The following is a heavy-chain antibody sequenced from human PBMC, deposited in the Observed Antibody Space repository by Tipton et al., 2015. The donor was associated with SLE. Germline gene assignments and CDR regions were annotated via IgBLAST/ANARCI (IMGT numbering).Heavy chain of an antibody. CDR3: AKGFEYGTDY. CDR2: IRYDGSSQ. CDR1: GFTFSNYG. J-gene: IGHJ4*02. Sequence: GSLRLSCPASGFTFSNYGMHWLRQAPGKGLEWVTFIRYDGSSQHYADSVRGRFTISKDNSRNALFLQMNSLKPEDTAVYYCAKGFEYGTDYWGQGTLVSVSS. D-gene: IGHD2/OR15-2a*01. V-gene: IGHV3-30*02.